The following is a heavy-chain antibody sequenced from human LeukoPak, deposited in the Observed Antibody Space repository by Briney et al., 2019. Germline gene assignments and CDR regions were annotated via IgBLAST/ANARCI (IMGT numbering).Heavy chain of an antibody. D-gene: IGHD6-19*01. CDR3: ATKASGYSSGWYSFYDY. CDR1: GFTFSSYG. CDR2: IRYDGSNK. J-gene: IGHJ4*02. V-gene: IGHV3-30*02. Sequence: GGSLRLSCAASGFTFSSYGMHWVRQAPGKGLEWVAFIRYDGSNKYYADSVKGRFTISRDNSKNTLYLQMNSLRAEDTAVYYCATKASGYSSGWYSFYDYWGQGTLVTVSS.